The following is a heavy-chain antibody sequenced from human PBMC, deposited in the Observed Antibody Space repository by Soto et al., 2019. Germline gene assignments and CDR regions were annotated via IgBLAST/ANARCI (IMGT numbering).Heavy chain of an antibody. CDR3: TTDNIYCSGGICYYYYYGMDV. D-gene: IGHD2-15*01. CDR2: VKSKTHGGTT. CDR1: GFSISKVW. V-gene: IGHV3-15*07. J-gene: IGHJ6*02. Sequence: GGSRRLSCAASGFSISKVWMNWVRQAPGKGLEWVGRVKSKTHGGTTDYAAPVKGRFVISRDDSKNTLYLQMNSLKTEDTAVYYCTTDNIYCSGGICYYYYYGMDVWGQGTTVTVSS.